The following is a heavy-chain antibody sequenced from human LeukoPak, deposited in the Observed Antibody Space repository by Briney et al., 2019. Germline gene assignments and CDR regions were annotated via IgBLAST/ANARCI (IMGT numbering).Heavy chain of an antibody. V-gene: IGHV3-33*06. CDR2: IWYDGSNK. CDR3: AKGIYSGYDPPLNY. J-gene: IGHJ4*02. Sequence: GRSLRLSCAASGFTFSSYGMHWVRQAPGKGLEWVAVIWYDGSNKYYANSVKGRFTISRDNSKNTLYLQTNSMRAEDTAVYYCAKGIYSGYDPPLNYWGQGTLVTVSS. D-gene: IGHD5-12*01. CDR1: GFTFSSYG.